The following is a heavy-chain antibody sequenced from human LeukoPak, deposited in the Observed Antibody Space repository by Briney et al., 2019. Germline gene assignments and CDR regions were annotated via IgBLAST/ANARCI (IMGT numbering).Heavy chain of an antibody. Sequence: ASVKVSCKASGYTFTSYDINWVRQATGQGLEWMGWMNPNSGNTGYAQKFQGRVTMTRNTSISTAYMELSSLRSEDTAVYYCARGLLGYCSSTSCSYYYYYYMDVWGKGTTVTISS. CDR1: GYTFTSYD. J-gene: IGHJ6*03. CDR3: ARGLLGYCSSTSCSYYYYYYMDV. D-gene: IGHD2-2*01. V-gene: IGHV1-8*01. CDR2: MNPNSGNT.